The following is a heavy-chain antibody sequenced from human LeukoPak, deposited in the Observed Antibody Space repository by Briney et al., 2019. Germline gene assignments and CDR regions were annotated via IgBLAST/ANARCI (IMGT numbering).Heavy chain of an antibody. V-gene: IGHV3-23*01. Sequence: GGSLRLSCAASGFTFSSYGMSWVRHAPGEGLEWVSTISGSGDSTYHADSVKCRFTISRDNSKNSLYLQMNSLRAEDTAVYYCSRGAMDVWGKGTTVTVSS. CDR2: ISGSGDST. CDR1: GFTFSSYG. J-gene: IGHJ6*03. CDR3: SRGAMDV.